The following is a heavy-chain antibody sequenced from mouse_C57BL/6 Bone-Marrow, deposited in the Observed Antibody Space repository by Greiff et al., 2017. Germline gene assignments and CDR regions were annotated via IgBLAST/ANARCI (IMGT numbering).Heavy chain of an antibody. J-gene: IGHJ3*01. V-gene: IGHV10-3*01. D-gene: IGHD2-2*01. CDR3: MRDGGLPAWFAY. CDR1: GFTFNTYA. CDR2: IRSKSSNYAT. Sequence: EVQRVESGGGLVQPKGSLKLSCAASGFTFNTYAMHWVRQAPGKGLEWVARIRSKSSNYATYYADSVKDRFTISRDDSQSMLYLQMNNLKTEDTAMYYCMRDGGLPAWFAYWGQGTLVTVSA.